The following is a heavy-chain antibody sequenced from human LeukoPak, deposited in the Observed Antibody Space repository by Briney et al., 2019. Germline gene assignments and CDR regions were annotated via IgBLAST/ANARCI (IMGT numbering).Heavy chain of an antibody. D-gene: IGHD5-18*01. Sequence: ASVKVSCKASGGTFSSYAISWVRQAPGQGLEWMGWINPNSGGTNYAQKFQGRVTMTRDTSISTAYMELSRLRSDDTAVYYCAKSSWIQLWLSFDYWGQGTLVTVSS. J-gene: IGHJ4*02. V-gene: IGHV1-2*02. CDR3: AKSSWIQLWLSFDY. CDR1: GGTFSSYA. CDR2: INPNSGGT.